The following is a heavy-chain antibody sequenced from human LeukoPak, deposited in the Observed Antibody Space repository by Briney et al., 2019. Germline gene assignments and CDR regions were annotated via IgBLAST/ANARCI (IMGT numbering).Heavy chain of an antibody. Sequence: GASVKVSCKASGYTLTSYYMHWVRQAPGQGLEWMGIINPSGGSTSYAQKFQGRVTTTRDTSTSTVYMELSSLRSEDTAVYYCARDHDYYDSSGYLDYWGQGTLVTVSS. CDR1: GYTLTSYY. J-gene: IGHJ4*02. V-gene: IGHV1-46*01. CDR3: ARDHDYYDSSGYLDY. CDR2: INPSGGST. D-gene: IGHD3-22*01.